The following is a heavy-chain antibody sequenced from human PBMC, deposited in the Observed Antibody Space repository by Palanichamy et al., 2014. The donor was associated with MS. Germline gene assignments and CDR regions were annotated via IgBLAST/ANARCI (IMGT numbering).Heavy chain of an antibody. D-gene: IGHD3-22*01. Sequence: QVQLVQSGAEVKKPGSSVKVSCKTSGGTFSSYTISWVRQAPGQGLEWMGRIIPILGIANYAQKFQGRVTITADKSTSTAYMELSSLRSEDTAVYYCARDAYYDSSGHHDAFGIWGQGTMVTVSS. CDR2: IIPILGIA. CDR3: ARDAYYDSSGHHDAFGI. J-gene: IGHJ3*02. V-gene: IGHV1-69*08. CDR1: GGTFSSYT.